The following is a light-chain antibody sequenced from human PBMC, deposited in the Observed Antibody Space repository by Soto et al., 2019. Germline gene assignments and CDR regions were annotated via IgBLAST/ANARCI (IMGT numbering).Light chain of an antibody. CDR3: QQYSTYPLT. CDR1: QTWTVW. V-gene: IGKV1-5*03. CDR2: KAS. J-gene: IGKJ4*01. Sequence: DIQMTQSPSTLSASVGDRVAITCRASQTWTVWLAWYQQKPGKAPKLLISKASSLESGVPSRFSGSGSGTDFTLTIRSLQPDDFATYYCQQYSTYPLTFGGGTKVAI.